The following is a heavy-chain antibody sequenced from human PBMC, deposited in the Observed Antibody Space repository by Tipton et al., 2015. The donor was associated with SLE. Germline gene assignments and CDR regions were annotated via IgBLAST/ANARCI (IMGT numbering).Heavy chain of an antibody. V-gene: IGHV3-23*01. J-gene: IGHJ4*02. Sequence: SLRLSCAASGFTVSGNYMNWVRQAPGKGLEWVSAITSSGTSSNYVDSVKGRFTISRDNANNSLSLQMNGLRVEDTAIYYCAKRSGSSYGQFDYWGQGILVTVSS. CDR2: ITSSGTSS. D-gene: IGHD1-26*01. CDR1: GFTVSGNY. CDR3: AKRSGSSYGQFDY.